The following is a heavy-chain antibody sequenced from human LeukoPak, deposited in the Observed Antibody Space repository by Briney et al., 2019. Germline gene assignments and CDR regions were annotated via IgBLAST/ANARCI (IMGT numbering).Heavy chain of an antibody. CDR3: AKDRTVVLSGGYFDY. CDR1: GFTFSSYA. V-gene: IGHV3-23*01. J-gene: IGHJ4*02. Sequence: PGGSLRLSCAASGFTFSSYAMSWFRQAPGKGLEWVSAISGSGGSTYYADSVKGRFTISRDNSKNTVYLQMNSLRAEDTAVYYCAKDRTVVLSGGYFDYWGQGTLVAVSS. CDR2: ISGSGGST. D-gene: IGHD2-15*01.